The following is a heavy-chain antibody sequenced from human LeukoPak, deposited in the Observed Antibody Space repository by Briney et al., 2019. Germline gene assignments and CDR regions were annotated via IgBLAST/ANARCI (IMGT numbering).Heavy chain of an antibody. CDR3: AREGYCSGGSCYELNFGY. D-gene: IGHD2-15*01. V-gene: IGHV1-69*04. J-gene: IGHJ4*02. CDR1: GGTFSSYA. CDR2: IIPILGIA. Sequence: GASVKVSCKASGGTFSSYAISWVRQAPGQGLEWMGRIIPILGIANYAQKFQGRVTITADKSTSTAYMELSSLRSEDTAVYYCAREGYCSGGSCYELNFGYWGQGTLVTVSS.